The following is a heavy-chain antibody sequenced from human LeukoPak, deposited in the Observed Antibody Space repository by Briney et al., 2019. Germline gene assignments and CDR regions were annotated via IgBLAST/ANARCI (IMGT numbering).Heavy chain of an antibody. D-gene: IGHD3-3*01. CDR2: INTDGSST. J-gene: IGHJ4*02. Sequence: GGSLRLSCAASGFTFSSYWMHWVRQAPGKGLVWVSRINTDGSSTSYADSVKGRFTISRDNAKNTLYLQMNSLRAEDTAVYYCARDLSPLRFLEWLRDPTRDYWGQGTLVTVSS. CDR1: GFTFSSYW. CDR3: ARDLSPLRFLEWLRDPTRDY. V-gene: IGHV3-74*01.